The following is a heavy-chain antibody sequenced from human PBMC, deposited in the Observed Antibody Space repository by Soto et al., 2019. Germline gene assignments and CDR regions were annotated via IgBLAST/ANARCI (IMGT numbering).Heavy chain of an antibody. CDR2: IKSKTDGGTT. Sequence: PGGSHRMSCEASDFAFRNACINWVRKAPGKGLEWVGRIKSKTDGGTTDYAEPVKGRFAISRDDSNNMVYLQMNSLKIEDTAVYYCTTDSYSTIRTPGLDYGCQGTRVTVS. J-gene: IGHJ4*02. CDR3: TTDSYSTIRTPGLDY. CDR1: DFAFRNAC. D-gene: IGHD2-8*01. V-gene: IGHV3-15*07.